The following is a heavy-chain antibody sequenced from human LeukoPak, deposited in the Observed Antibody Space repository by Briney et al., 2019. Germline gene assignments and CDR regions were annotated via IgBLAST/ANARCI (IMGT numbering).Heavy chain of an antibody. Sequence: ASVKVSCTASGYTFTGYYMHWVRQAPGQGLEWMGRINPNSGGTNYAQTFQGRVTITRATSISTAYMELSRLRSDDTAVYYCARDNQYYYDSSGYLGDYWGQGTLVTVSS. D-gene: IGHD3-22*01. CDR2: INPNSGGT. CDR3: ARDNQYYYDSSGYLGDY. J-gene: IGHJ4*02. CDR1: GYTFTGYY. V-gene: IGHV1-2*06.